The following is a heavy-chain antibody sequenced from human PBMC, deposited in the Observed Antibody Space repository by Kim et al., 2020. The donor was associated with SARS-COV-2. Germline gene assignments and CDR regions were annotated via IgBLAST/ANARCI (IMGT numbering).Heavy chain of an antibody. CDR3: ARGPRLSSSWYLFY. Sequence: ASVKVSCKASGYTFTSYGISWLRQAPGQGLEWMGWISGYNGDTNYAQKLQGRVTMTTDTSTSTAYMELRSLRSDDTAVYYCARGPRLSSSWYLFYWGQGTLVTVSS. CDR1: GYTFTSYG. J-gene: IGHJ4*02. CDR2: ISGYNGDT. D-gene: IGHD6-13*01. V-gene: IGHV1-18*01.